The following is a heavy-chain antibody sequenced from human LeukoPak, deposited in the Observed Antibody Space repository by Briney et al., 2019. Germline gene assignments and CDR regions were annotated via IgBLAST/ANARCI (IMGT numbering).Heavy chain of an antibody. CDR3: AKDRITMVRGGLLLDY. D-gene: IGHD3-10*01. Sequence: GGSLRLSCAASGFTFSSYAMNWVRQAPGKGLECISTISGSGGSTYYADSVKGRFTISRDNSKNTLYLQMNSLRAEGTAVYYCAKDRITMVRGGLLLDYWGQGTLVTVSS. CDR1: GFTFSSYA. V-gene: IGHV3-23*01. CDR2: ISGSGGST. J-gene: IGHJ4*02.